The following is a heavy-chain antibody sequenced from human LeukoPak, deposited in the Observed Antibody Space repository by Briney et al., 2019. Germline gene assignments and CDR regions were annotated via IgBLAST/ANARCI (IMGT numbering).Heavy chain of an antibody. CDR2: ISAYNGNT. J-gene: IGHJ4*02. Sequence: ASVKVSCKASGYTFTSYGISWVRQAPGQGLEWMGWISAYNGNTNYAQKLQGRVTMTTDTSTSTAYMELRSLGSDDTAVYYCARTPDTAMVASFDYWGQGTLVTVSS. V-gene: IGHV1-18*01. CDR3: ARTPDTAMVASFDY. CDR1: GYTFTSYG. D-gene: IGHD5-18*01.